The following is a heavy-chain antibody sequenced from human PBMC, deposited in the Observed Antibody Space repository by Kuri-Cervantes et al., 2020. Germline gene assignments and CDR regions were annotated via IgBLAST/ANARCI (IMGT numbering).Heavy chain of an antibody. V-gene: IGHV3-21*03. CDR2: ISSSSSYI. CDR3: ARDLQDYDYYYMDV. Sequence: ETLSLTCAVYGGSFSGYYWSWIRQSPGKGLEWVSSISSSSSYIYYADSVKGRFTISRDNAKNSLYLQMNSLRAEDTAVYYCARDLQDYDYYYMDVWGKGTTVTVSS. D-gene: IGHD4-11*01. CDR1: GGSFSGYY. J-gene: IGHJ6*03.